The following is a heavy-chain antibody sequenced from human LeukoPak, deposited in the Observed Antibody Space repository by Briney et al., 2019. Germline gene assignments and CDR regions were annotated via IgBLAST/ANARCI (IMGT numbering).Heavy chain of an antibody. V-gene: IGHV4-30-2*01. D-gene: IGHD3-3*01. Sequence: SETLSLTCAVSGGSISSGGYSWSWIRQPPGKGLEWIGYIYHSGSTYYNPSLKSRVTISVDRSKNQFSLKLSSVTAADTAVYYCASGNTIFGVPYFDYWGQGTLVTVSS. CDR1: GGSISSGGYS. CDR3: ASGNTIFGVPYFDY. J-gene: IGHJ4*02. CDR2: IYHSGST.